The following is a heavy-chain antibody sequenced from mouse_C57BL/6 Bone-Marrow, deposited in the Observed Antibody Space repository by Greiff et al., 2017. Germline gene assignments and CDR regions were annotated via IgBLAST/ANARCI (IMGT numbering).Heavy chain of an antibody. Sequence: EVQLQQSGAELVRPGASVKLSCTASGFNIKDDYMHWVKQRPEQGLEWIGWIDPENGDTEYASKFQGKATITADTSSNTAYLQLSSLTSEDTAVYYCTLTGTGFAYWGQGTLVTVSA. CDR1: GFNIKDDY. J-gene: IGHJ3*01. V-gene: IGHV14-4*01. D-gene: IGHD4-1*01. CDR2: IDPENGDT. CDR3: TLTGTGFAY.